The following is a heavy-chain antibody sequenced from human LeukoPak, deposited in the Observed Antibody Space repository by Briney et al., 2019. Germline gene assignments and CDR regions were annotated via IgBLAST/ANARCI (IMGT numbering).Heavy chain of an antibody. CDR3: ARGYCSGGSCYGVDY. D-gene: IGHD2-15*01. Sequence: ASVKVSCKASGYTFTSYGISWVRQAPGQGPEWMGWISAYNGNTNYAQKLQGRVTMTTDTSTSTAYMELRSLRSDDTAVYYCARGYCSGGSCYGVDYWGQGTRVTVSS. CDR2: ISAYNGNT. J-gene: IGHJ4*02. CDR1: GYTFTSYG. V-gene: IGHV1-18*01.